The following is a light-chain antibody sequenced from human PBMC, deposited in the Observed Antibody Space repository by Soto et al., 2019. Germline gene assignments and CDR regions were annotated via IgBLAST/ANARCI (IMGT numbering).Light chain of an antibody. Sequence: EIVMKQSPATLFVSPGERDTLSCRASQSVSSNLAWYQQNPGQAPRLLIYGASTRATGIPARFSGSGSGTDFTITISSLQSEDFVVYYCQQYNNGPPGTFGKGTKLEIK. J-gene: IGKJ2*02. CDR3: QQYNNGPPGT. CDR1: QSVSSN. CDR2: GAS. V-gene: IGKV3-15*01.